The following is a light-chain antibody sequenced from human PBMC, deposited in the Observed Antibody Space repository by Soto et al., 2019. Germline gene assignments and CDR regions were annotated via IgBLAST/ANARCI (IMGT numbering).Light chain of an antibody. CDR2: GTS. CDR3: QQYNNWPLS. V-gene: IGKV3-15*01. CDR1: QSVGNY. Sequence: EIVMTQSPATLSVSPGERATLSCRASQSVGNYLAWYQQKPGQAPSLLMSGTSTRATGIPASLSGRGSGTGFTFTISSLQSEDFAVYYFQQYNNWPLSFGQGTRLVIK. J-gene: IGKJ2*01.